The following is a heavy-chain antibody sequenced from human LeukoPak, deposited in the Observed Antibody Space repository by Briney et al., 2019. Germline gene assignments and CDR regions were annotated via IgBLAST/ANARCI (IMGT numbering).Heavy chain of an antibody. CDR1: GFTFSSYS. V-gene: IGHV3-21*01. D-gene: IGHD3-22*01. CDR2: ISSSSSYI. J-gene: IGHJ4*02. Sequence: GGSLRLSCAASGFTFSSYSMNWVRQAPGKGLEWVSSISSSSSYIYYADSVKGRFTISRDNAKNSLYLQMNSLRAEDTAVYYCARDYDSSGYSPGYWGRGPLVTVSS. CDR3: ARDYDSSGYSPGY.